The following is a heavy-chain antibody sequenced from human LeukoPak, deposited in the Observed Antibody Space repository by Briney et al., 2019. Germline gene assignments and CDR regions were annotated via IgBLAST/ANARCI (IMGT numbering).Heavy chain of an antibody. D-gene: IGHD1-26*01. CDR3: ALRIVGVSYGMDV. Sequence: GESLKISCKGSGYSFTSDWIGWVRQMPGKGLEWMGIIYPGDPDTRYSPSFQGQVTISADKSISTAYLQWSSLKASDTAMYYCALRIVGVSYGMDVWGQGTTVTVSS. J-gene: IGHJ6*02. CDR2: IYPGDPDT. V-gene: IGHV5-51*01. CDR1: GYSFTSDW.